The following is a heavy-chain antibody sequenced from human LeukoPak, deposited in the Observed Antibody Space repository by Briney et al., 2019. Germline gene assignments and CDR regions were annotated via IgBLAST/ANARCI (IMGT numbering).Heavy chain of an antibody. CDR3: ARQGGARQDYHMDV. CDR2: IIPIFNTT. J-gene: IGHJ6*03. V-gene: IGHV1-69*06. Sequence: GASVTVSCKATGGTFSDYAFSWVRQAPGQGLEWMGRIIPIFNTTNSAQKFQGRVTITADKSSSTAYMELSSLRSDDTAVYYCARQGGARQDYHMDVWGRGATVTVSS. D-gene: IGHD3-16*01. CDR1: GGTFSDYA.